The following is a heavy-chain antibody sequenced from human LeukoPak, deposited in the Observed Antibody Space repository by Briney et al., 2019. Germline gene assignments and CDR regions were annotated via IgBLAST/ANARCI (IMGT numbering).Heavy chain of an antibody. D-gene: IGHD3-10*01. Sequence: GGSLRLSCAASGFTFSSYSMNWVRQAPGKGLEWVSSISSSSSYIYYADSVKGRFTISRDNAKNSLYLQMNSLRAEDTAVYYCARGPTVRGVMSAFDIWGQGTMVTVSS. V-gene: IGHV3-21*01. CDR2: ISSSSSYI. J-gene: IGHJ3*02. CDR1: GFTFSSYS. CDR3: ARGPTVRGVMSAFDI.